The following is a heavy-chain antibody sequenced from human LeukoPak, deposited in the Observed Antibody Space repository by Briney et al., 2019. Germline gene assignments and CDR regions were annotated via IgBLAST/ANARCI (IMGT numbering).Heavy chain of an antibody. CDR3: ARDLGQYYETRDNGFDP. CDR1: GFTFSNYR. J-gene: IGHJ5*02. CDR2: INSDGINT. V-gene: IGHV3-74*01. D-gene: IGHD3-22*01. Sequence: GGSLRLSCAASGFTFSNYRMHWVRQAPGKGQGWVSRINSDGINTSYADSVKGRFTISRDNAKNTLNLQVNRLRAEDTAVYYCARDLGQYYETRDNGFDPWGQGTLVTVSS.